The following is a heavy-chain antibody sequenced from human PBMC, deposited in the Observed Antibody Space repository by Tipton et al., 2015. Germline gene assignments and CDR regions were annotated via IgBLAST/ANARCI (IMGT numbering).Heavy chain of an antibody. CDR3: ARDAWAGDSRGFYYIY. CDR1: GDSINSYY. J-gene: IGHJ4*02. D-gene: IGHD3-22*01. Sequence: TLSLTCTVSGDSINSYYWSWIRQPPGKGLEWIGYIHYSGATKYNPSVKSRVSISVDRSKNQFSLRLNSVTAADTAVYFCARDAWAGDSRGFYYIYWGQGTLVRVSS. V-gene: IGHV4-59*01. CDR2: IHYSGAT.